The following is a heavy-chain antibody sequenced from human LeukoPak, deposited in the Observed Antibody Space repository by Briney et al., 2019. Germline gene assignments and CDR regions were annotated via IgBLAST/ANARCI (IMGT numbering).Heavy chain of an antibody. V-gene: IGHV3-23*01. J-gene: IGHJ4*02. CDR1: GFTFSNYA. CDR2: ISGSGGST. Sequence: GGSLRLSCAASGFTFSNYAMSWVRQAPGKGLEWVSGISGSGGSTYYADSVKGRFSISRDNSKNTLYLQMNSLRAEDTAVYYCAKGVIPAVDYWGQGTLVTVSS. D-gene: IGHD2-2*01. CDR3: AKGVIPAVDY.